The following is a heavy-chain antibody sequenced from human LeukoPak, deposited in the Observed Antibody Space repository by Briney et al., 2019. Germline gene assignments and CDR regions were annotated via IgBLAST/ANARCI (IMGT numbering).Heavy chain of an antibody. V-gene: IGHV1-8*01. J-gene: IGHJ3*02. Sequence: ASVRVFCRASGYTFTSYDINWVRQAPGQGLEWMGWMNPNSGNTVYAQKFQGRVTITRNTSISTAYMELSSLRSEDTAVYYCARVNSLGFGELYIWGQGTMVTVSS. CDR3: ARVNSLGFGELYI. CDR2: MNPNSGNT. D-gene: IGHD3-10*01. CDR1: GYTFTSYD.